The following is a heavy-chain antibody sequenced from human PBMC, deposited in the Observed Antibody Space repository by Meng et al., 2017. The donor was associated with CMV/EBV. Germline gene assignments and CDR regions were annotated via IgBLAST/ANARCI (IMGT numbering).Heavy chain of an antibody. CDR2: IQSNGNT. V-gene: IGHV4-4*07. J-gene: IGHJ4*02. Sequence: QVQLQESGPGLVRPSETLSLTCSVSVSPISNFSWGWIRQSAGKGLEWIGRIQSNGNTYYNPSLKSRVIVSQDTSKNQFSLKLSSVTAADTAVYYCARDAIVVVPAAMLEVVSKYSSSWYFDYWGQGTLVTVAS. CDR3: ARDAIVVVPAAMLEVVSKYSSSWYFDY. CDR1: VSPISNFS. D-gene: IGHD2-2*01.